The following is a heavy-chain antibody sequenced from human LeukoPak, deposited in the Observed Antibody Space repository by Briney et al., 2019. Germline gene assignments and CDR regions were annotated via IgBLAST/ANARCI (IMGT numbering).Heavy chain of an antibody. V-gene: IGHV4-59*11. CDR3: ARDVVTVTKGFDI. Sequence: PSETLFLTCAVSGDSFSSHYWTWIRQPPGRGLEWIGYISYIGTTNYNPSLKSRVTISIDTSKNQFSLKLSSVTTADTAVYYCARDVVTVTKGFDIWGLGTMVSVSS. J-gene: IGHJ3*02. D-gene: IGHD4-17*01. CDR2: ISYIGTT. CDR1: GDSFSSHY.